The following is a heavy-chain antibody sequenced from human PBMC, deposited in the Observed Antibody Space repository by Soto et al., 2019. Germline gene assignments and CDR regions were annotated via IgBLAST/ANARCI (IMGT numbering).Heavy chain of an antibody. Sequence: ASVKVSCKASGYTFTGYYMHWVRQAPGQGLEWMGWINPNSGGTNYAQKFQGWVTMTTDTSTSTAYMELRSLRSDDTAVYYCAREPSSGYYLGYYYYGMDVWGQGTTVTVSS. CDR2: INPNSGGT. CDR1: GYTFTGYY. V-gene: IGHV1-2*04. J-gene: IGHJ6*02. CDR3: AREPSSGYYLGYYYYGMDV. D-gene: IGHD3-22*01.